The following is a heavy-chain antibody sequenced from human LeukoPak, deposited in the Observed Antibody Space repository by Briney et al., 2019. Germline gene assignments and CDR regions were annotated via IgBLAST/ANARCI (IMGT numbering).Heavy chain of an antibody. V-gene: IGHV3-48*01. CDR1: GFTFRTFS. CDR3: AKDPPQYFQH. J-gene: IGHJ1*01. CDR2: ISSSGAAI. Sequence: GGSLRLSCAASGFTFRTFSMNWVRQAPGKGLEWVSYISSSGAAIYYTDSVKGRFTISRDNAKSSLFMQMNSLRAEDTAVYYCAKDPPQYFQHWGQGTLVTVSS.